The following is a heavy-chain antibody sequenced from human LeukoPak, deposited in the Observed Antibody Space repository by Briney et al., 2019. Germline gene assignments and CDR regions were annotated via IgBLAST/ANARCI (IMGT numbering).Heavy chain of an antibody. CDR1: GGSVSSNSVA. V-gene: IGHV6-1*01. CDR3: ARGKIYSFDY. J-gene: IGHJ4*02. CDR2: TLYRSKWFN. Sequence: SQTLSLTCAISGGSVSSNSVAWHWIRQSPSRGLEWLGRTLYRSKWFNDYAVSVKSRITINPDTSKNQFSLQLNSVTPGDTAVYFCARGKIYSFDYWGQGTLVTVSS.